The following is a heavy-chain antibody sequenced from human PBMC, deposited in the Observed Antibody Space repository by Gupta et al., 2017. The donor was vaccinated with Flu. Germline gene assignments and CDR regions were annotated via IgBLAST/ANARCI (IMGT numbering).Heavy chain of an antibody. D-gene: IGHD3-22*01. CDR3: AKGSYYYDSSGYFDY. Sequence: EVQLLESGGGLMPPGGSLRLSCVVSGFVFNDYAMIWVRQAPGKGLEWVAGITGSGGATYYADSVKGRFSISRDNSKNTLYLQLNSLRAEDAAFYHCAKGSYYYDSSGYFDYWGQGTLVTVSS. J-gene: IGHJ4*02. CDR1: GFVFNDYA. V-gene: IGHV3-23*01. CDR2: ITGSGGAT.